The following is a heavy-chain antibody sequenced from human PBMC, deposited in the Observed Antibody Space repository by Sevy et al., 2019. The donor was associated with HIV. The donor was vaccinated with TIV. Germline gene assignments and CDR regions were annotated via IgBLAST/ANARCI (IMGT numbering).Heavy chain of an antibody. D-gene: IGHD1-26*01. CDR2: ISWNSSSI. Sequence: GGSLRLSCVVSGLTFDNYGMHWVRPVPGKGLEWVSGISWNSSSISYADSVKGRFTISRDNAKNSLYLQIDSLRTEDTAIYYFAKVRNSGSLGAFDYWGQGTLVTVSS. CDR3: AKVRNSGSLGAFDY. V-gene: IGHV3-9*01. J-gene: IGHJ4*02. CDR1: GLTFDNYG.